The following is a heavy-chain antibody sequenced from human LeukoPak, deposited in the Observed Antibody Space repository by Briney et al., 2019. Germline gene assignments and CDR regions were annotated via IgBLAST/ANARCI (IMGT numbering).Heavy chain of an antibody. Sequence: GGSLRLSCAASGFTLSSYWMNWVRQAPGKGLEWVAFIRYEGRSKYFADSVKGRFTISRDNSKKTLYLQMNSLRAEDTAVYYCAKDGDYATAGTFDYWGQGTLVTVSS. CDR1: GFTLSSYW. J-gene: IGHJ4*02. CDR2: IRYEGRSK. D-gene: IGHD4-17*01. CDR3: AKDGDYATAGTFDY. V-gene: IGHV3-30*02.